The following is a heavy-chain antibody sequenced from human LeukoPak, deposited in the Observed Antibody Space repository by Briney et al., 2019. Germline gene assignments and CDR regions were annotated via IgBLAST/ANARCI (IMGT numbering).Heavy chain of an antibody. J-gene: IGHJ6*02. CDR2: IKEDGSEK. CDR1: GFTFSSYW. D-gene: IGHD2-15*01. CDR3: ARDGSGNRYYYYGMDV. V-gene: IGHV3-7*04. Sequence: PGGSLRLSRAASGFTFSSYWMSWVRQAPGKGLEWVANIKEDGSEKYYVDSVKGRFTISRDNAKNSLYLQMNSLRAEDTAMYYCARDGSGNRYYYYGMDVWGQGTTVTVSS.